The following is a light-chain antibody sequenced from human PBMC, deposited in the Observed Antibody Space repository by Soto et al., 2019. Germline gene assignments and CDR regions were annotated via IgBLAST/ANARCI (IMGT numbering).Light chain of an antibody. CDR3: QLYGTLPLT. CDR1: QSVSRNY. V-gene: IGKV3-20*01. CDR2: GAS. J-gene: IGKJ4*01. Sequence: EIVFTQSPRILSLSPGDRATFSCRASQSVSRNYIAWYRLKPGQAPRLLIHGASSRAPGIPDRFGGSGSGTDFTLTISRLEPEDFAVYYCQLYGTLPLTFGGGTKVDIK.